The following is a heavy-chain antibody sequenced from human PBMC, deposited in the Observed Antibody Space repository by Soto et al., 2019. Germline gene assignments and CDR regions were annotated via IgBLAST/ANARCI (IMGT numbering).Heavy chain of an antibody. D-gene: IGHD2-15*01. CDR3: ARQQYTVVTAFDV. J-gene: IGHJ3*01. Sequence: QVQLKESGPGLVKPADTLSLKCTVSGGSITPYYWSWIRQTPGGGLEWIGYVSYNGNTNYNPSLKSLVSISADTSKNEFSLKLTSLTAADAAIYFCARQQYTVVTAFDVWGQGTMVAVSS. CDR2: VSYNGNT. CDR1: GGSITPYY. V-gene: IGHV4-59*07.